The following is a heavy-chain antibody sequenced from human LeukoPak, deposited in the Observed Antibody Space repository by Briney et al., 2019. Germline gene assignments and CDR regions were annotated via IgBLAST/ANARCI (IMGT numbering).Heavy chain of an antibody. D-gene: IGHD3-9*01. CDR2: IRSKAYGGTT. CDR3: TRVGVLRYFDWPYYFDY. Sequence: GGSLRLSCTASGFTFGDYAMSWVRQAPGEGLEWGGFIRSKAYGGTTEYAASVKGRFTISRDDSKSIAYLQMNSLKTEDTAVYYCTRVGVLRYFDWPYYFDYWGQGTLVTVSS. CDR1: GFTFGDYA. J-gene: IGHJ4*02. V-gene: IGHV3-49*04.